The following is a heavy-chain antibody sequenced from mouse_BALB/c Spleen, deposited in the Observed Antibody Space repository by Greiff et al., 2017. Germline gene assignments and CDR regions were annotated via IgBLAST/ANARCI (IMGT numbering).Heavy chain of an antibody. D-gene: IGHD1-1*01. CDR2: INPSNGGT. J-gene: IGHJ3*01. Sequence: QVHVKQSGAELVKPGASVKLSCKASGYTFTSYYMYWVKQRPGQGLEWIGEINPSNGGTNFNEKFKSKATLTVDKSSSTAYMQLSSLTSEDSAVYYCTRGFNYYGSRFAYWGQGTLVTVSA. CDR1: GYTFTSYY. V-gene: IGHV1S81*02. CDR3: TRGFNYYGSRFAY.